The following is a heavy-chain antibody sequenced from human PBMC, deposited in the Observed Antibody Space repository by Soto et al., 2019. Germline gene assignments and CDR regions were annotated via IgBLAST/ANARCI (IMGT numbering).Heavy chain of an antibody. Sequence: PGGSLRLSCAASGFNFNYYAMNWVRQVPGKGLEWVSYISSASAKIDYADSVKGRFTISRDHASNSLYLQMNSLRDEDTAVYHCVADSSYGSHLLSHFDXWGRGTLVTVSX. CDR2: ISSASAKI. V-gene: IGHV3-48*02. CDR1: GFNFNYYA. D-gene: IGHD3-16*01. CDR3: VADSSYGSHLLSHFDX. J-gene: IGHJ4*02.